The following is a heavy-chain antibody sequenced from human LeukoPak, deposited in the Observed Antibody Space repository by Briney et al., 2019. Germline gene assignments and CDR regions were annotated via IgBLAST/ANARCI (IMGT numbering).Heavy chain of an antibody. CDR1: GGSISSGSYY. V-gene: IGHV4-61*02. Sequence: SETLSLTCTVSGGSISSGSYYWSWILQPAGKGLEWIGRIYTSGSTNYNPSLKSRVTISVDTSKNQFSLKLSSVTAADTAVYYCARDRRICSSTSCPTYYYYYYMDVWGKGTTVTVSS. J-gene: IGHJ6*03. CDR3: ARDRRICSSTSCPTYYYYYYMDV. CDR2: IYTSGST. D-gene: IGHD2-2*01.